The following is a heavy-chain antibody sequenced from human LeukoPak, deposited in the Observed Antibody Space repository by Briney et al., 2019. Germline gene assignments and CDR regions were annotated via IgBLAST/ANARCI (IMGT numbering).Heavy chain of an antibody. CDR1: GYTFTSYG. Sequence: ASVKVSCKASGYTFTSYGISWVRQAPGQGLEWMGRISLHSGHTNYVQKFQDRVTMTTDTSTSTAYMELRSLGSGDTAVYYCAREGYYYHTSNGDDHWGQGTLVTVSS. CDR3: AREGYYYHTSNGDDH. D-gene: IGHD3-22*01. J-gene: IGHJ5*02. V-gene: IGHV1-18*01. CDR2: ISLHSGHT.